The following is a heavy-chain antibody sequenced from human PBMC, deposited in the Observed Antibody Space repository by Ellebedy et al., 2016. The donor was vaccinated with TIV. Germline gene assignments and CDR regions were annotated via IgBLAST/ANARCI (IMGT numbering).Heavy chain of an antibody. CDR2: FGGSGGYT. V-gene: IGHV3-23*01. CDR3: AKAPPTLTAVTHFDY. Sequence: PGGSLRLSCAASGFTFSSYGMSWVRQAQGKGLEWVSGFGGSGGYTYYADSVKGRFTISRDNSKNTLYLQMNSLRDDDTAVYYCAKAPPTLTAVTHFDYWGQGTLVTVSS. D-gene: IGHD4-17*01. CDR1: GFTFSSYG. J-gene: IGHJ4*02.